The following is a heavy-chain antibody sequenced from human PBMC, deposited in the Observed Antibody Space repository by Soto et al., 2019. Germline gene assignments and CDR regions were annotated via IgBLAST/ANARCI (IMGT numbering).Heavy chain of an antibody. Sequence: GGSLRLSCAASGFTFSSYAMSWVRQAPGKGLEWVSAISGSGGSTYYADSVKGRFTISRDNSKNTLYLQMNSLRAEDTAVYYCAKIDNYYDSSGYYDYWGQGTLVTVSS. CDR1: GFTFSSYA. CDR3: AKIDNYYDSSGYYDY. V-gene: IGHV3-23*01. D-gene: IGHD3-22*01. J-gene: IGHJ4*02. CDR2: ISGSGGST.